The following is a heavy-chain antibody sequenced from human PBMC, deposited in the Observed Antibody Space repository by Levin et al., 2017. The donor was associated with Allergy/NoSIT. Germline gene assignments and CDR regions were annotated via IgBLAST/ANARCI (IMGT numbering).Heavy chain of an antibody. V-gene: IGHV3-11*01. CDR1: EFTFSDYY. D-gene: IGHD3-10*01. Sequence: KAGGSLRLSCVVSEFTFSDYYMSWIRQAPEKGLEWVSYISSRGIAKYADSVKGRFTISRDNAKKSVFLQMDSLSADDTAVYYCAATYYYASGTYLLFPSHFDYWGQGILVTVSS. CDR3: AATYYYASGTYLLFPSHFDY. CDR2: ISSRGIAK. J-gene: IGHJ4*02.